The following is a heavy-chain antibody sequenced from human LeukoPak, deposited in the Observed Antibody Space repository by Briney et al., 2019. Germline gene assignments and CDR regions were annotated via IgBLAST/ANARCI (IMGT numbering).Heavy chain of an antibody. V-gene: IGHV5-51*01. CDR3: ARQGENDILTGYYRGDWFDP. CDR2: IYPGDSDT. Sequence: GESLKISCKASGYSLTSYWIGWVRQMPGKGLEWMGIIYPGDSDTRYSPSFQGQVTISADKSISTAYLQWSSLKASDTAMYYCARQGENDILTGYYRGDWFDPWGQGTLVTVSS. J-gene: IGHJ5*02. CDR1: GYSLTSYW. D-gene: IGHD3-9*01.